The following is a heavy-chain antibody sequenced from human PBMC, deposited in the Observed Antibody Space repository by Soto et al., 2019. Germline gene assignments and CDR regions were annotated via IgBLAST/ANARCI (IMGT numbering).Heavy chain of an antibody. CDR1: GFTLSSYA. V-gene: IGHV3-30-3*01. J-gene: IGHJ6*02. Sequence: GGSLRLSCAASGFTLSSYAMLWVRQAPGKGLEWVAVISYDGSNKYYADSVKGRFTISRDNSKNTLYLQMNSLRAEDTAVYYYARDHIDFWRGYSYYYYGMDVWGQGTTVTVSS. CDR2: ISYDGSNK. D-gene: IGHD3-3*01. CDR3: ARDHIDFWRGYSYYYYGMDV.